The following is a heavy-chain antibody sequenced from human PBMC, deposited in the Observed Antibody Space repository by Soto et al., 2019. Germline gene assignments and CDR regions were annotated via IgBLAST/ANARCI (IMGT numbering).Heavy chain of an antibody. D-gene: IGHD6-19*01. V-gene: IGHV4-34*01. CDR2: INHSGST. Sequence: QVQLQQWGAGLLKPSETLSLTCAVYGGSFSGYYWSWIRQPPGKGLEWIGEINHSGSTNYNPSLKSRVTISVDTSKNQFSLKLSSVTAAGTAVYYCARAKGSSGWFLNWGQGTLVTVSS. CDR1: GGSFSGYY. J-gene: IGHJ4*02. CDR3: ARAKGSSGWFLN.